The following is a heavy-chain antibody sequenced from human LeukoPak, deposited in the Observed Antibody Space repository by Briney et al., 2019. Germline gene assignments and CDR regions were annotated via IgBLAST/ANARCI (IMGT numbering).Heavy chain of an antibody. V-gene: IGHV5-51*01. CDR3: ARLQSSSWYVDY. CDR2: IYPVDSDT. Sequence: GESLKISCKGSGYSFISYRIGWVRQMPGKGLEWMGIIYPVDSDTRYSPSFQGRVTISADKSVSTAYLQWSSLEASDTAIYYCARLQSSSWYVDYWGQGTPVTVSS. D-gene: IGHD6-13*01. CDR1: GYSFISYR. J-gene: IGHJ4*02.